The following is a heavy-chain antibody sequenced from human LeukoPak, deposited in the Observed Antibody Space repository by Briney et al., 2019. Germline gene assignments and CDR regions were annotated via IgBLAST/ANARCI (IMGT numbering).Heavy chain of an antibody. CDR2: ISSSSSYI. J-gene: IGHJ4*02. Sequence: SSISSSSSYIYYADSVKGRFTISRDNAKNSLYLQMNSLRAEDTAVYYCARVVAAAGFDYWGQGTLVTVSS. V-gene: IGHV3-21*01. CDR3: ARVVAAAGFDY. D-gene: IGHD6-13*01.